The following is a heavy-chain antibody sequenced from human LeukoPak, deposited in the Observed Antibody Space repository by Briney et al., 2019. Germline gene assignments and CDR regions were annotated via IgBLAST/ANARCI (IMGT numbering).Heavy chain of an antibody. Sequence: PGGSLRLSCAASGFTFSSYAISWVRQAPGQGLEWMGGIIPIFGTANYAQKFQGRVTITADESTSTAYMELSSLRSEDTAVYYCARDLEYCSGGSCYMTLDYWGQGTLVTVSS. CDR3: ARDLEYCSGGSCYMTLDY. D-gene: IGHD2-15*01. J-gene: IGHJ4*02. V-gene: IGHV1-69*01. CDR2: IIPIFGTA. CDR1: GFTFSSYA.